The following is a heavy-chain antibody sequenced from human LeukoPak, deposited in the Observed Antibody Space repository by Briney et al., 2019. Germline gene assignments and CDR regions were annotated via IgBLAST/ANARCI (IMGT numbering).Heavy chain of an antibody. V-gene: IGHV3-23*01. CDR1: GFTFSSYG. CDR3: TTVTYYYDSSGYYSTKDFDY. D-gene: IGHD3-22*01. Sequence: GSLRLSCAASGFTFSSYGMSWVRQAPGKGLEGLEWVSAISGSGGSTYYADSVKGRFTISRDNSKNTLYLQMNSLKTEDTAVYYCTTVTYYYDSSGYYSTKDFDYWGQGTLVTVSS. J-gene: IGHJ4*02. CDR2: ISGSGGST.